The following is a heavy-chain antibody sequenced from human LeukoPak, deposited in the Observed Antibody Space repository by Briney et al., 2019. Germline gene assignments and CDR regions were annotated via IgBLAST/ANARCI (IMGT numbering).Heavy chain of an antibody. J-gene: IGHJ2*01. CDR3: ARERVETTAYFDL. CDR1: GGSISSYY. D-gene: IGHD5-24*01. V-gene: IGHV4-59*01. Sequence: SETLSLTCTVSGGSISSYYWSWIRQPPGKGLEWIGYIYYSGSTNYNPSLKSRVTISVDTSKNQFSLKLSSVTAADTAVYYCARERVETTAYFDLWGRGTLVTVSS. CDR2: IYYSGST.